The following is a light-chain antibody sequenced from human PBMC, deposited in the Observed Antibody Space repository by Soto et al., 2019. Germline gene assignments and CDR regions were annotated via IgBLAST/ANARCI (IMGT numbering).Light chain of an antibody. J-gene: IGKJ4*01. CDR1: QSVSNN. Sequence: EIVMTQSPATLSVSPGERATLSCRASQSVSNNLAWYQVKPGQAPRLLIYVASTRATGIPARFSGSGSGTEFTLTISSLQSEDFAVYYCQQYSHWPPLTFGGGTKWIS. V-gene: IGKV3-15*01. CDR3: QQYSHWPPLT. CDR2: VAS.